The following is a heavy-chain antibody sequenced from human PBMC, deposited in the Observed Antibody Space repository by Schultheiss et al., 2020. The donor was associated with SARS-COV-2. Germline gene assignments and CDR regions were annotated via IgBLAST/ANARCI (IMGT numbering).Heavy chain of an antibody. CDR2: ISSSSSYI. CDR1: GFTFSSYS. D-gene: IGHD3-9*01. J-gene: IGHJ4*02. CDR3: TTDELVLRYFDN. Sequence: GGSLRLSCAASGFTFSSYSMNWVRQAPGKGLKWVSSISSSSSYIYYADSVKGRFTISRDNAKNSLYLQMNSLKTEDTAVYYCTTDELVLRYFDNWGQGTLVTVSS. V-gene: IGHV3-21*03.